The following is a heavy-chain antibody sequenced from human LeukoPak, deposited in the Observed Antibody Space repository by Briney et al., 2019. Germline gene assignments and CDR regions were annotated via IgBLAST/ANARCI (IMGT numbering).Heavy chain of an antibody. D-gene: IGHD3-22*01. CDR3: AKDPDYYDSS. V-gene: IGHV3-9*01. CDR1: GFTFDDYA. CDR2: ISWNSGSI. Sequence: PGGSLRLSCAASGFTFDDYAMHWVRQAPGKGLEWVSGISWNSGSIGYADSVKGRFTISRDNAKSSLYLQMNSLRAEDTALYYCAKDPDYYDSSWGQGTLVTVSS. J-gene: IGHJ4*02.